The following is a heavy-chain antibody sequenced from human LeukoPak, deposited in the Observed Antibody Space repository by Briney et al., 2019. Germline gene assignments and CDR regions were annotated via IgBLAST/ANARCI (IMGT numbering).Heavy chain of an antibody. J-gene: IGHJ4*02. D-gene: IGHD4-17*01. CDR3: ARLGIDYGDYHLDY. Sequence: PSETLSLTCTVSGGSISSSSYYWGWIRQPPGKGLDWIGSVFYGGSTYYNPSLKSRVTISVDTPKNQFSLKLNSVTAADTAVYYCARLGIDYGDYHLDYWGPGVLVTISS. V-gene: IGHV4-39*01. CDR1: GGSISSSSYY. CDR2: VFYGGST.